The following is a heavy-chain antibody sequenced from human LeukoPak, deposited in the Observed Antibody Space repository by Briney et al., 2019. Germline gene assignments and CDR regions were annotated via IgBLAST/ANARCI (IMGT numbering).Heavy chain of an antibody. CDR3: ARDPDVGDSDAFDI. CDR1: GFTVYSNY. CDR2: IYSGGDT. D-gene: IGHD3-10*01. Sequence: PGGSLRLSCAVSGFTVYSNYMTWVRQAPGKGPEWLSVIYSGGDTYYADSVKGRFTISRDNSKNMVYLQMNSLRAEDTAVYYCARDPDVGDSDAFDIWGQGTMVTVSS. V-gene: IGHV3-53*01. J-gene: IGHJ3*02.